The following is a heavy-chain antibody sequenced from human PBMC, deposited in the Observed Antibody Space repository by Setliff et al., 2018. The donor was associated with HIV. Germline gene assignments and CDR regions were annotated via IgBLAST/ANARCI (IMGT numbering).Heavy chain of an antibody. CDR2: IYYSGST. J-gene: IGHJ6*02. Sequence: SETLSLTCTVSGGSVSSGGYYWSWIRQHPGKGLECIGYIYYSGSTYYNPSLKGRVTISVDTSKNQFSLKWNSVTAADAAVYYCARVPSCADSWCYIYYYYYYGMDVWGQGTTVTVSS. D-gene: IGHD2-8*01. CDR1: GGSVSSGGYY. V-gene: IGHV4-31*03. CDR3: ARVPSCADSWCYIYYYYYYGMDV.